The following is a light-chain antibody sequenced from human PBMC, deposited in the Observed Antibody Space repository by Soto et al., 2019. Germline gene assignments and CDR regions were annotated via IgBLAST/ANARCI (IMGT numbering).Light chain of an antibody. V-gene: IGKV3-15*01. CDR3: QQYNNWPPVT. J-gene: IGKJ4*01. Sequence: EILMTQSPATLSVSPGERATLCCRASRSVRSILAWYQQKRGQAPRLIIYGASTRSTGISARFSASRSGTEFTLTISSLQCVDVAVYYCQQYNNWPPVTFSGGTKVDIK. CDR1: RSVRSI. CDR2: GAS.